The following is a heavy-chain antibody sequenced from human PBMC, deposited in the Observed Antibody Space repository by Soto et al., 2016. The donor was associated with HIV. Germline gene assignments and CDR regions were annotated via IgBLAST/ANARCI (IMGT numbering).Heavy chain of an antibody. Sequence: QVHLVQSGAEVKKPGSSVKVSCKASGGTFSSYAISWVRQAPGQGLEWMGWINPNSGGTNYAQKFQGRVTMTRDTSISTAYMELSRLRSDDTAVYYCARDSGRFGEFVDYWGQGTLVTVSS. CDR1: GGTFSSYA. CDR2: INPNSGGT. D-gene: IGHD3-10*01. CDR3: ARDSGRFGEFVDY. V-gene: IGHV1-2*02. J-gene: IGHJ4*02.